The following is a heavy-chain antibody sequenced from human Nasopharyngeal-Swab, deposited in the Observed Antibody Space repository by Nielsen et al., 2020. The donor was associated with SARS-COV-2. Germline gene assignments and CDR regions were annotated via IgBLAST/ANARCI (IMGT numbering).Heavy chain of an antibody. D-gene: IGHD5-18*01. V-gene: IGHV4-39*01. J-gene: IGHJ6*02. CDR2: IYYSGST. Sequence: SETLSLTCTVSGGSISSSSFYWGWIRQPPGKGLEWIGSIYYSGSTYYNPSLKSRVTISVDTSKNQFSLKLSSVTAADTAVYYCARHWSGYSYGYKYNYGMDVWGQGTTVTVSS. CDR1: GGSISSSSFY. CDR3: ARHWSGYSYGYKYNYGMDV.